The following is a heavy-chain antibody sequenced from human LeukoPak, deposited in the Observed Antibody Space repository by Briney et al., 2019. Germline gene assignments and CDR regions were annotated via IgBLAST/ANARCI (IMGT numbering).Heavy chain of an antibody. Sequence: PGGSLRLSCAASVFTLDDYPMHWVRPVPVKRLQWVSLISGDGDTTYYADSVKGQFTISRDNSKNSLYLQMNSLRTEDTALYYCAKDYYWGQGTLVTVSS. J-gene: IGHJ4*02. CDR3: AKDYY. CDR2: ISGDGDTT. V-gene: IGHV3-43*02. CDR1: VFTLDDYP.